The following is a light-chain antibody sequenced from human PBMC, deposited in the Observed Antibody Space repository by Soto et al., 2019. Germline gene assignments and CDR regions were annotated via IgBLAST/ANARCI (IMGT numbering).Light chain of an antibody. J-gene: IGKJ5*01. CDR3: QQRNNWQA. Sequence: EIVLTQSPATLSLSPGTRATLSRRASQSIGSYLAWYQQRPGQPPRLLIYDASNRATGIPARLSGSGSGTDFTLTISSIEPEDFAVYYCQQRNNWQAFGQGTRLEIK. CDR2: DAS. CDR1: QSIGSY. V-gene: IGKV3-11*01.